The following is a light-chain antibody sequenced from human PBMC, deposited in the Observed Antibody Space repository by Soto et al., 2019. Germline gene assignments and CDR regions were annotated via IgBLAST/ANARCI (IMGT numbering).Light chain of an antibody. V-gene: IGKV3-15*01. CDR3: QQYNNWPPDRT. J-gene: IGKJ1*01. CDR1: QSVGSN. Sequence: EIVMTQSPATLSVSPGDRAALSCRASQSVGSNLAWYQQKPGQAPRLLIYGASTRATGIPARFSGSGSGTEFTLTIRSLQSEDFAISFWQQYNNWPPDRTFGQGTNVEIK. CDR2: GAS.